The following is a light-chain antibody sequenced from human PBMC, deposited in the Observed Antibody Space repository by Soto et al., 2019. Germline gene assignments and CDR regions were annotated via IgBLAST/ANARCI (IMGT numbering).Light chain of an antibody. CDR1: QSVSNN. J-gene: IGKJ5*01. Sequence: EIVMTQSPATLSVSPGESATLSCRASQSVSNNLTWYQQKLGRAPRLLISGASRRATGIPDRFSGSGSGTDFTLTITSLEPEDFAVYYCQQYGTSPRTFGQGTRLEIK. CDR3: QQYGTSPRT. V-gene: IGKV3-20*01. CDR2: GAS.